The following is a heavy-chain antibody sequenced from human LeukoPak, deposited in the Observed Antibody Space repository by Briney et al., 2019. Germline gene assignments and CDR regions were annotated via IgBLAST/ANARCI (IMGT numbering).Heavy chain of an antibody. V-gene: IGHV4-59*08. D-gene: IGHD4-17*01. Sequence: GSLRLSCAASGFTVSSNYMSWIRQPPGKGLEWIGYIYYSGSTNYNPSLKSRVTISVDTSKNQFSLKLSSVTAADTAVYYCARYADDYGDYLAQYYFDYWGQGTLVTVSS. CDR2: IYYSGST. CDR3: ARYADDYGDYLAQYYFDY. J-gene: IGHJ4*02. CDR1: GFTVSSNY.